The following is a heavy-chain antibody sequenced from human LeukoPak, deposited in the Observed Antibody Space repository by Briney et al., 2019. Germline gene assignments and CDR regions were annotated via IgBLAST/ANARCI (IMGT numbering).Heavy chain of an antibody. Sequence: SQTLPLTCAISGDSVSSNSAAWNWIRQSPSRGLEWLGRTYYRSKWYNDYAVSVKSRITINPDTSKSQFSLQLNSVTPEDTAVYYCARWQQWLDRFNWFDPWGQGTLVTVSS. CDR3: ARWQQWLDRFNWFDP. J-gene: IGHJ5*02. CDR2: TYYRSKWYN. V-gene: IGHV6-1*01. D-gene: IGHD6-19*01. CDR1: GDSVSSNSAA.